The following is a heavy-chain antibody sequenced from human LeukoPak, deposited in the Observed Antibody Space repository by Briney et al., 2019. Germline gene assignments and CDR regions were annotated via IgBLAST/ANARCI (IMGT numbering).Heavy chain of an antibody. CDR2: IYPGDSDT. V-gene: IGHV5-51*01. J-gene: IGHJ5*02. CDR3: ARQRSLRYNWFDP. D-gene: IGHD3-3*01. CDR1: GYSFTSYW. Sequence: GESLQISCKGSGYSFTSYWIGWVRPMPGKGLEWMGIIYPGDSDTRYSPSFQGQVTISADKSISTAYLQWSSLKASDTAMYYCARQRSLRYNWFDPWGQGTLVTVSS.